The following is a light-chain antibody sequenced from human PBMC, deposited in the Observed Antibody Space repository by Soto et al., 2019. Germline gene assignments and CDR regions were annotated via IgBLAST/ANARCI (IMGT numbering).Light chain of an antibody. CDR1: QSISRN. CDR2: AAS. V-gene: IGKV1-39*01. Sequence: DIQMTQSPSSLSASVGDRVTITCRASQSISRNLNWYQHKPGKAPKLLIYAASSLQNGVPPRFSGRGSGTEFTLGISSLQPEDFGTYYCQQSYTTASITFGQGTRLEIK. CDR3: QQSYTTASIT. J-gene: IGKJ5*01.